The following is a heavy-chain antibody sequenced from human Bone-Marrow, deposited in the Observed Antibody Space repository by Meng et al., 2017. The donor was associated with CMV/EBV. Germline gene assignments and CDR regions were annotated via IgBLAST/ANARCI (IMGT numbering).Heavy chain of an antibody. J-gene: IGHJ4*02. D-gene: IGHD1-26*01. Sequence: GESLKISCEIARFTFDDYGMSWVRQAPGKGLEWVAGMTWNGGRTGYADSVKGQFTIYRDNSKNTLYLQMNSLRAEDTAVYYCAIEVELIESRDYWGQGTLVTVSS. V-gene: IGHV3-20*04. CDR2: MTWNGGRT. CDR3: AIEVELIESRDY. CDR1: RFTFDDYG.